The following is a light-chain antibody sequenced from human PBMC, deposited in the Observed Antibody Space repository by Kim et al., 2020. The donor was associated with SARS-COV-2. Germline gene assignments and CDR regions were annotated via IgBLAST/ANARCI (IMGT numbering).Light chain of an antibody. CDR2: DAS. Sequence: EIVLTQSQATLSLSPGERATLSCRASQSVTSYLAWYQQKPGQAPRLLIYDASNRATGIPARFSGSGSGTDFTLTISSLEPEDFAVYYCLQRSNWPLTFGGGTQVDIK. CDR3: LQRSNWPLT. CDR1: QSVTSY. J-gene: IGKJ4*01. V-gene: IGKV3-11*01.